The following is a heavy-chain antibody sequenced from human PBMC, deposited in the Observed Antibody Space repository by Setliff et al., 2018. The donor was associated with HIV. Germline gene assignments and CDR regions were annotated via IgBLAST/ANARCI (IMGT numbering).Heavy chain of an antibody. V-gene: IGHV4-59*01. CDR1: GGSITGYY. CDR3: ARDPPGYGDSNDY. Sequence: PSETLSLTCTVSGGSITGYYWSWIRQPPGKGLEWIGYIYYTGSTNYNPSLKSRLTISVDTSKNQFSLKLRSVTAADTAVYYCARDPPGYGDSNDYWGQGTLVTVSS. J-gene: IGHJ4*02. D-gene: IGHD4-17*01. CDR2: IYYTGST.